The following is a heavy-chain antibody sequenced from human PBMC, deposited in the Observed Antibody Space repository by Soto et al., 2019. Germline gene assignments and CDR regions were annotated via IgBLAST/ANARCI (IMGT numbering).Heavy chain of an antibody. CDR2: INPNSGCP. D-gene: IGHD3-3*01. V-gene: IGHV1-2*02. CDR3: ARDVGDITIFGGVAKFAY. J-gene: IGHJ4*02. CDR1: GYTFTGYY. Sequence: QVQLVQSGAEVKKPGASVKVSCKASGYTFTGYYMHWVRQAPGQGLEWMGWINPNSGCPNYATKFQGRVTMTRDTSISTAYMELSRLRSDDTAVYYCARDVGDITIFGGVAKFAYWGQGTVVTVSS.